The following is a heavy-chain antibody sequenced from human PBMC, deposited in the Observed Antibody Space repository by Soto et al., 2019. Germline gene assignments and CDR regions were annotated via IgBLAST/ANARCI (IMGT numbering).Heavy chain of an antibody. CDR1: GGSFSSYI. J-gene: IGHJ4*02. D-gene: IGHD4-17*01. Sequence: ASVKVSCKASGGSFSSYIFNWGRQAPGQGLEYMGWVSPENRNAGYAPQFRGRVSMTADTSINTVYLELTTLTYEDTAVYYCEVTTGYWGQGTMVTVSS. CDR3: EVTTGY. CDR2: VSPENRNA. V-gene: IGHV1-8*02.